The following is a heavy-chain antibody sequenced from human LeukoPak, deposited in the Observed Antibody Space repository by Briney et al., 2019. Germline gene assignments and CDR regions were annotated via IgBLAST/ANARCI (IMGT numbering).Heavy chain of an antibody. Sequence: ASVTVSCKASGYTFTGYYMHWVRQAPGQGLEWMGWINPNSGGTNYAQNFQGRVTITRDTSISTAYMELSRLKSDDAAVYYCARGSSHCSAGTCPTMDVWGQGTTVTVSS. CDR3: ARGSSHCSAGTCPTMDV. V-gene: IGHV1-2*02. CDR1: GYTFTGYY. CDR2: INPNSGGT. J-gene: IGHJ6*02. D-gene: IGHD2-15*01.